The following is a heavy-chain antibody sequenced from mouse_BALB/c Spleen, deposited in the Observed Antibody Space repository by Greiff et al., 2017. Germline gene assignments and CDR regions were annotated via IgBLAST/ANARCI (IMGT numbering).Heavy chain of an antibody. CDR1: GFTFSSFG. V-gene: IGHV5-17*02. J-gene: IGHJ4*01. CDR3: ARSGNYAGNYAMDY. CDR2: ISSGSSTI. Sequence: EVQLVESGGGLVQPGGSRKLSCAASGFTFSSFGMHWVRQAPEKGLEWVAYISSGSSTIYYADTVKGRFTISRDNPKNTLFLQMTSLRSEDTAMYYCARSGNYAGNYAMDYWGQGTSVTVSS. D-gene: IGHD2-1*01.